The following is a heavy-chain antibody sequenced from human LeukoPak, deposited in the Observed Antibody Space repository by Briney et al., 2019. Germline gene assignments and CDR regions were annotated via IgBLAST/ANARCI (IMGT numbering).Heavy chain of an antibody. CDR3: ARHPPFWGGYVARRTNAFDI. CDR1: GYSISSGYS. V-gene: IGHV4-38-2*01. CDR2: IYHSGST. Sequence: SETLSLTCAVSGYSISSGYSWGWIRQPPGKGLEWIGSIYHSGSTYYNPSLKSRVTISVDTSKNQFSLKLSSVTAADTAVYYCARHPPFWGGYVARRTNAFDIWGQGTMVTVSS. J-gene: IGHJ3*02. D-gene: IGHD3-3*01.